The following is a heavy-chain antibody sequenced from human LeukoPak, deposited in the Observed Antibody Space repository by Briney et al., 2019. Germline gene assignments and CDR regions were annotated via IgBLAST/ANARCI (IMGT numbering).Heavy chain of an antibody. CDR1: GFTFDDYG. CDR3: ARAKGYYYDSSGYSTFDY. Sequence: PGGSLRLSCAASGFTFDDYGMRWVRQAPGKGLEWVSGINWNGGSTGYADSVKGRFTISRDNAKNSLYLQMNSLRAEDTALYYCARAKGYYYDSSGYSTFDYWGQGTLVTVSS. CDR2: INWNGGST. J-gene: IGHJ4*02. V-gene: IGHV3-20*04. D-gene: IGHD3-22*01.